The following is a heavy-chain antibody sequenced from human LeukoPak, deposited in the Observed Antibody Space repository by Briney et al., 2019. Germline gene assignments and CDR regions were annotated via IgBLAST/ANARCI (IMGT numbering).Heavy chain of an antibody. CDR2: IKSKADGGRA. CDR3: STDGGTY. D-gene: IGHD1-7*01. CDR1: GFSFSNAY. Sequence: KPGRSLRLSCAASGFSFSNAYMSWVRQAPGKGREWVGRIKSKADGGRADYAAPVKGRFTISRDDSKNMVYLQMSSRKTEDTAFYYCSTDGGTYWGQGTQVTVSS. J-gene: IGHJ4*02. V-gene: IGHV3-15*01.